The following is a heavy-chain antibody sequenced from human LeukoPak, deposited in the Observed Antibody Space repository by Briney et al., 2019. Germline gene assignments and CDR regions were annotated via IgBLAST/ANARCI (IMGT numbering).Heavy chain of an antibody. D-gene: IGHD6-19*01. Sequence: ASVKVSCKASGYTFTSYDINWVRQATGQGLEWMGWMNPNSGNTGYAQKFQGRVTMTRNTSISTAYMELSSLRSEDTAVYYCAGGRYPQRSSGWNYWGQGTLVTVSS. J-gene: IGHJ4*02. CDR3: AGGRYPQRSSGWNY. CDR2: MNPNSGNT. V-gene: IGHV1-8*01. CDR1: GYTFTSYD.